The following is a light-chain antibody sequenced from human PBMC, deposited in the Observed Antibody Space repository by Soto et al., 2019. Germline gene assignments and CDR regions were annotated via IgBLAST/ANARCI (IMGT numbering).Light chain of an antibody. J-gene: IGLJ1*01. CDR3: FSYTTSSAPYV. V-gene: IGLV2-14*01. CDR1: TSDVGGYNY. Sequence: QFALTQPASVSGSPGQSITISCTRTTSDVGGYNYVSWYQQHPGKAPKLMIYEVSNRPSGVSNRFSGSKSGNTASLTISGLQAEDEAAYYCFSYTTSSAPYVFGTGTKVTV. CDR2: EVS.